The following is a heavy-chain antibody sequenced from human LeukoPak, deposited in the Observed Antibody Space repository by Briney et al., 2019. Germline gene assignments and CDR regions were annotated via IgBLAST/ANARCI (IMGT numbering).Heavy chain of an antibody. Sequence: ASVKVSCKASGYTFTDYYMHWVRQAPGQGLEWMGWINPKSGDTRYAQKFQGRVTMTRDSSITTAYMDLSSLRSDDTAVYYCAREWDYYAFWGQGNLVTVSS. CDR1: GYTFTDYY. CDR2: INPKSGDT. J-gene: IGHJ4*02. CDR3: AREWDYYAF. V-gene: IGHV1-2*02.